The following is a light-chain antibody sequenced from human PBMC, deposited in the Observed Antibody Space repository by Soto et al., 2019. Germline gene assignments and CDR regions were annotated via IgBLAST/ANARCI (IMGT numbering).Light chain of an antibody. J-gene: IGKJ3*01. CDR3: QHRSIWPPT. Sequence: EIVLTQSPATLSLSPGERATLSCRASQSVSTYLAWYQQKPGQAPTLLINDASSKATGIPARFSGSGSGTDFTLTISSLEPEDFAVYYCQHRSIWPPTFGPGTRVNIK. V-gene: IGKV3-11*01. CDR1: QSVSTY. CDR2: DAS.